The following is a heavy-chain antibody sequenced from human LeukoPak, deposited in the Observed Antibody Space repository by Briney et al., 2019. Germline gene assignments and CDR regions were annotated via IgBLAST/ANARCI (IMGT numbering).Heavy chain of an antibody. V-gene: IGHV3-64*01. CDR2: ISSYGGST. J-gene: IGHJ6*03. CDR3: ARDLFITTNREYYYYMDV. Sequence: GGSLRLSCAASGFTFSGYTMHWVRQAPGKGLEYVSGISSYGGSTYYANSVKGRSTISRDNSKNTLYLQMGSLRAEDMAVYYCARDLFITTNREYYYYMDVWGKGTTVTVSS. CDR1: GFTFSGYT. D-gene: IGHD3-22*01.